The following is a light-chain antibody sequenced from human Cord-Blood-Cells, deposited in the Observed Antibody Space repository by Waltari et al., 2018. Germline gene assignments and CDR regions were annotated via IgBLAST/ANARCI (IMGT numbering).Light chain of an antibody. CDR1: QGISRW. V-gene: IGKV1-12*01. CDR3: QQANSFPIT. Sequence: DIQMTQSPSSVSASVGDRVTITCRASQGISRWLAWYQQKPGKAPRLLIYAASSLQSWVPSRFSGSGSGTDFTLTISRLQPEDFATYYCQQANSFPITFGQGTRLEIK. CDR2: AAS. J-gene: IGKJ5*01.